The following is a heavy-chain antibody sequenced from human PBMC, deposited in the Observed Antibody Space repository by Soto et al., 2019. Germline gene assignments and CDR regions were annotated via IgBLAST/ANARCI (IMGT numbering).Heavy chain of an antibody. Sequence: PGGSLRLSCTASGFTFGDYAMSWFRQAPGKGLEWVGFIRSKAYGGTTEYAASVKGRFTISRDDSKSIAYLQMNSLKTEDTAVYYCTRDSGIVGPNDGYYFDYWGQGTLVTVSS. D-gene: IGHD1-26*01. CDR3: TRDSGIVGPNDGYYFDY. J-gene: IGHJ4*02. V-gene: IGHV3-49*03. CDR2: IRSKAYGGTT. CDR1: GFTFGDYA.